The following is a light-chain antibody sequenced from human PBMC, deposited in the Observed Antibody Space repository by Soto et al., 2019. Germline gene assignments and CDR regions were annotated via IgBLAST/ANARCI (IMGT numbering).Light chain of an antibody. CDR2: GAS. J-gene: IGKJ3*01. CDR1: QRVAANY. CDR3: HQYGTAPLT. V-gene: IGKV3-20*01. Sequence: EVVLTQSPGTLSLSPGERATFSCRASQRVAANYLAWYQQKRGQAPRLLIYGASSRATGIPDRFSGSGSGTDFTLTISRLEPEDFSVYYCHQYGTAPLTFGPGTKVDIK.